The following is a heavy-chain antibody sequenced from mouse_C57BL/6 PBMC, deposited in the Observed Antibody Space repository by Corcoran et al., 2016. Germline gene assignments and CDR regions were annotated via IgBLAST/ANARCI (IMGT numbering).Heavy chain of an antibody. CDR2: INPNNGGT. CDR3: AFYGNYAYFDV. Sequence: EVQLQQSGPELVKPGASVKISCKASGYTFTDYYMNWVKQSHGKSLEWIGDINPNNGGTSYNQKFKGKATLTVDKSSSTAYMELRSLTSEDSAVYYCAFYGNYAYFDVGGTGTTVTVSS. CDR1: GYTFTDYY. V-gene: IGHV1-26*01. D-gene: IGHD2-1*01. J-gene: IGHJ1*03.